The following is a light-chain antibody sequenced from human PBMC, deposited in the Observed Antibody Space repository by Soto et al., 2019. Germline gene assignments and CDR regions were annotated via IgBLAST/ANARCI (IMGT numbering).Light chain of an antibody. CDR3: SSYTSSSTLYVV. CDR1: SSDVGGYNY. Sequence: QSALTQPASVSGSPGQSITISCTGTSSDVGGYNYVSWYQQHPGKAPTLMIYDVSNRPSGVSNRFSGSKSGNTASLTISGLHAEDEADYYCSSYTSSSTLYVVFGGGTKVTVL. J-gene: IGLJ2*01. V-gene: IGLV2-14*01. CDR2: DVS.